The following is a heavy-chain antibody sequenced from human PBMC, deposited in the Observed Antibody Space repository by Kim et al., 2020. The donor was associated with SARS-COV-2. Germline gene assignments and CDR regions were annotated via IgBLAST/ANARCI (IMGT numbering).Heavy chain of an antibody. CDR2: RT. J-gene: IGHJ4*02. V-gene: IGHV4-59*01. CDR3: ARDGVYGFDY. D-gene: IGHD2-8*01. Sequence: RTHHTHTLTSRVTISVHTSQNQFSLKLSSVTAADTAVYYCARDGVYGFDYWGQGTLVTVSS.